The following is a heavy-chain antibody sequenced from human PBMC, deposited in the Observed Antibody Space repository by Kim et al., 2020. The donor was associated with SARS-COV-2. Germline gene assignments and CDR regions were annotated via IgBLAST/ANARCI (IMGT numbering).Heavy chain of an antibody. CDR3: ARMKVVVVTANYLNWFDP. CDR2: INHSGST. J-gene: IGHJ5*02. CDR1: GGSFSGYY. D-gene: IGHD2-21*02. V-gene: IGHV4-34*01. Sequence: SETLSLTCAVYGGSFSGYYWSWIRQPPGKGLEWIGEINHSGSTNYNPSLKSRVTISVDTSKNQFSLKLSSVTAADTAVYYCARMKVVVVTANYLNWFDPWGQGTLVTVSS.